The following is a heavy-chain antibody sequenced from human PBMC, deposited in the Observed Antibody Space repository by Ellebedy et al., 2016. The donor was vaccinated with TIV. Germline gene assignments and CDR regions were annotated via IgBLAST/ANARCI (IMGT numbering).Heavy chain of an antibody. V-gene: IGHV2-5*02. D-gene: IGHD3-16*01. CDR1: GFSLSTSGVG. J-gene: IGHJ3*02. Sequence: SGPTLVKPTQTLTLTCTFSGFSLSTSGVGVGWIRQPPGKALEWLALIYWDDDKRYSPSLKSRLTITKDTSKNQVVLTMTNMDPVDTATYYCATVYVLGGGDAFDIWGQGTMVTVSS. CDR2: IYWDDDK. CDR3: ATVYVLGGGDAFDI.